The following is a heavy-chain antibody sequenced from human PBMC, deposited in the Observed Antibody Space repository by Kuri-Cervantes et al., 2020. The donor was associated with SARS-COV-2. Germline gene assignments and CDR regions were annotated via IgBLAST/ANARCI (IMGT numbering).Heavy chain of an antibody. J-gene: IGHJ6*02. D-gene: IGHD3-22*01. Sequence: ESLKISCAASGFTFSNAWMNWVRQAPGKGLEWVGYIYYSGSTNYNPSLKSRVTISVDTSKNQFSLKLSSVTAADTAVYYCARDSSGGYEYYGMDVWGQGTTVTVSS. V-gene: IGHV4-59*12. CDR1: GFTFSNAW. CDR3: ARDSSGGYEYYGMDV. CDR2: IYYSGST.